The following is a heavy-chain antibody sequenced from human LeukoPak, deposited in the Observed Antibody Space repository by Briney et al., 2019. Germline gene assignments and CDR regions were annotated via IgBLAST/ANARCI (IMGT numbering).Heavy chain of an antibody. D-gene: IGHD2-21*01. CDR2: MNPRDQI. V-gene: IGHV1-8*01. J-gene: IGHJ3*02. CDR1: GYTSTRPD. Sequence: GASVKVSCKAAGYTSTRPDINWVRQATGKGLEWLGWMNPRDQIGYAQNFQGRLTFTRDISRNTAYMELSSLAPDDTAVYFCARYTIANGFDMWGQGTMVTVSS. CDR3: ARYTIANGFDM.